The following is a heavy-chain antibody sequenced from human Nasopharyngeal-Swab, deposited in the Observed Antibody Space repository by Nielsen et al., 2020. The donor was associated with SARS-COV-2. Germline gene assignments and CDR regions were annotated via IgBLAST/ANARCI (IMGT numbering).Heavy chain of an antibody. J-gene: IGHJ6*02. CDR3: AHWGYSGYGYCYYYYGMDV. V-gene: IGHV2-5*02. CDR2: IYVDVDK. Sequence: WIRQPPGKALEWLALIYVDVDKRFSPSLKRRLTITKDTSKNQVVLTMTNMDPVDTATYYWAHWGYSGYGYCYYYYGMDVWGQGTTVTVSS. D-gene: IGHD5-12*01.